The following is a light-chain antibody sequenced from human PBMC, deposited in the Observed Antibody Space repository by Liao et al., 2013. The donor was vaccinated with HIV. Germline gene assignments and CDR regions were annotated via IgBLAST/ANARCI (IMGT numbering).Light chain of an antibody. CDR1: YLGDKY. CDR2: QDN. J-gene: IGLJ1*01. V-gene: IGLV3-1*01. CDR3: QTWDRTTYV. Sequence: SSELTQPLSVSVSPGQTASITCSGDYLGDKYASWYQHKPGQAPVLVIYQDNQRPSGIPERFSGSNSGNTATLTISETQAIDEADYYCQTWDRTTYVFGTGTKVTVL.